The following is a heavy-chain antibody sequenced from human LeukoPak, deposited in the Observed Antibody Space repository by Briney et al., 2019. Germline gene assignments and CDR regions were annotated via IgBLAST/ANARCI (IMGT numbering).Heavy chain of an antibody. D-gene: IGHD3-3*01. CDR3: ARPDFWSGYGGSYYYYGMDV. CDR1: GGTFSSYA. V-gene: IGHV1-69*04. Sequence: GASVKVSCKASGGTFSSYAISWVRQAPGQGLEWMGRIIPILGIANYAQKFQGRVTITADKSTSTAYMELSSLRSEDTAVYYCARPDFWSGYGGSYYYYGMDVWGQGTTVTVSS. CDR2: IIPILGIA. J-gene: IGHJ6*02.